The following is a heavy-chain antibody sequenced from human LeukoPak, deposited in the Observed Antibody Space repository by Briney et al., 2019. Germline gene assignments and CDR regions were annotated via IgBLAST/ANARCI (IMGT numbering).Heavy chain of an antibody. CDR3: ARLTGVLWFGEPYPYYYYYYYMDV. CDR2: MNPNSGNT. V-gene: IGHV1-8*02. J-gene: IGHJ6*03. CDR1: GYTFTGYY. D-gene: IGHD3-10*01. Sequence: ASVKVSCKASGYTFTGYYMHWVRQAPGQGLEWMGWMNPNSGNTGYAQKFQGRVAMTRNTSISTAYMELSSLRSEDTAVYYCARLTGVLWFGEPYPYYYYYYYMDVWGKGTTVTISS.